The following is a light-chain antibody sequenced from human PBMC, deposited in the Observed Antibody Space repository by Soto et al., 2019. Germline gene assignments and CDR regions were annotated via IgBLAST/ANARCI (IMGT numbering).Light chain of an antibody. CDR1: QGIRND. CDR3: LQDYNYPLT. CDR2: AAS. J-gene: IGKJ4*01. Sequence: GDRFTITCRASQGIRNDLGWYQQKPEKAPKLLIYAASSLQSGVPSRFSGSGSGTDFTLTISSLQPEDFATYYCLQDYNYPLTFGGGTKVDIK. V-gene: IGKV1-6*01.